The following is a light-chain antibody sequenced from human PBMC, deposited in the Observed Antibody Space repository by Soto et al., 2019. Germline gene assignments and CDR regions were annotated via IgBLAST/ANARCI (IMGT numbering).Light chain of an antibody. Sequence: IQLTQSPSSLSASVGDRVTITCQASRGISSYLAWYQQKPGKAPNLLIYSTSTLQSGVPSRFSGSGSGTDFTLTVSGLQTEDFATYFCQQSYSSPQTFGQGTKVDIK. CDR2: STS. CDR3: QQSYSSPQT. J-gene: IGKJ1*01. CDR1: RGISSY. V-gene: IGKV1-39*01.